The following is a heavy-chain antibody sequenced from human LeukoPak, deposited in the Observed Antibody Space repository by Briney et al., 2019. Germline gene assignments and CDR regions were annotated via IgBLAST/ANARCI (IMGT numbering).Heavy chain of an antibody. CDR3: ARNLLRAGQDYYGMDV. V-gene: IGHV3-66*01. J-gene: IGHJ6*02. Sequence: GGSLRLSCAASGFTVSSNYMSWVRQAPEKGLEWVSVIYSGGSTYYADSVKGRFTISRDNSKNTLYLQMNSLRAEDTAVYYCARNLLRAGQDYYGMDVWGQGTTVTVSS. CDR2: IYSGGST. CDR1: GFTVSSNY. D-gene: IGHD6-19*01.